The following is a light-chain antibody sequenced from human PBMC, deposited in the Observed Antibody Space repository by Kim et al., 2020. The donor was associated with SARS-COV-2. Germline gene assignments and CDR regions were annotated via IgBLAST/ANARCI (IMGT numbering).Light chain of an antibody. CDR1: NIGSKN. V-gene: IGLV3-21*04. CDR3: QVWDSTSDHWV. J-gene: IGLJ3*02. Sequence: SYELTQPPSVSVAPGETARITCGEDNIGSKNVHWYQQKPGLAPVLVIYYDSDRPSGIPERFSGSNSGTAATLTLSRVEAGDEADYYCQVWDSTSDHWVFGGGTKLTVL. CDR2: YDS.